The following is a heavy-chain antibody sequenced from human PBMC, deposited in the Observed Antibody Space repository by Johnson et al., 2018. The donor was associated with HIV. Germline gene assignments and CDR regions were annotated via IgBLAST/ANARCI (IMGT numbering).Heavy chain of an antibody. J-gene: IGHJ3*02. CDR3: TTPSSSSWHTKNAFDI. D-gene: IGHD6-13*01. CDR2: IKRKTDGGTA. CDR1: GFTFSNAW. Sequence: VQLVESGGGLVKPGGSLRLSCAVSGFTFSNAWMTWVRQAPGKGLEWVGRIKRKTDGGTADHAAPVKGRFTISRDDSKSTLYLQMKSLKSEDTAVYYCTTPSSSSWHTKNAFDIWGQETMVTVSS. V-gene: IGHV3-15*01.